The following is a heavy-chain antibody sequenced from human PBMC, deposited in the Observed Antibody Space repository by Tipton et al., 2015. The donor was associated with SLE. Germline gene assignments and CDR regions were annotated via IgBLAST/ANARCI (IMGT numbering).Heavy chain of an antibody. D-gene: IGHD6-19*01. J-gene: IGHJ4*02. CDR3: GRVTSGWREVC. V-gene: IGHV4-4*08. Sequence: TLSLTCSVSGGSISSSYWSWIRQPPGKGLDWIGYLYTAGRTNYNPSLKSRVIISVAMSKNELPLSLTSVTAADTAIYYCGRVTSGWREVCWGQGTLVTVSS. CDR2: LYTAGRT. CDR1: GGSISSSY.